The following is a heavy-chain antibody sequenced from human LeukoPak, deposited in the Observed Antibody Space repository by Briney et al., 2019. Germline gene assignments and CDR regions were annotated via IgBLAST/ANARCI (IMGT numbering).Heavy chain of an antibody. Sequence: SETLSLTCTVSGYSISSGYYWGWIRQPPGKGLEWIGSIYHSGSTYYNPSLKSRVTISVDTSKNQFSLKLSSVTAADTAVYYCARGRVWSYDSSGSPNCWFDPWGQGTLVTVSS. V-gene: IGHV4-38-2*02. CDR2: IYHSGST. CDR1: GYSISSGYY. D-gene: IGHD3-22*01. CDR3: ARGRVWSYDSSGSPNCWFDP. J-gene: IGHJ5*02.